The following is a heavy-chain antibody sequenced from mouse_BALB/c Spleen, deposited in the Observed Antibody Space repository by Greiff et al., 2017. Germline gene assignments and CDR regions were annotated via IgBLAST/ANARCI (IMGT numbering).Heavy chain of an antibody. Sequence: EVHLVESGGGLVKPGGSLKLSCAASGFTFSDYYMYWVRQTPEKRLEWVATISDGGSYTYYPDSVKGRFTISRDNAKNNLYLQMSSLKSEDTAMYYCARDNGGFAYWGQGTLVTVSA. V-gene: IGHV5-4*02. CDR3: ARDNGGFAY. J-gene: IGHJ3*01. CDR2: ISDGGSYT. CDR1: GFTFSDYY.